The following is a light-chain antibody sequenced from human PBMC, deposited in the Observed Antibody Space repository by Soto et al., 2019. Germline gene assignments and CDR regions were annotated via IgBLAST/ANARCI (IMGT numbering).Light chain of an antibody. V-gene: IGKV1-5*03. CDR1: QTISSW. CDR3: QQHNSYSAA. CDR2: KAS. J-gene: IGKJ4*02. Sequence: DIQRSQSPSTLSVSVGDGVAITCRGSQTISSWLAWYQQKPGKAPKLLIYKASTLKSGVPSRFSSSGSGTEFTLTISSLQPDDFATYYCQQHNSYSAAFGAGTKVDIK.